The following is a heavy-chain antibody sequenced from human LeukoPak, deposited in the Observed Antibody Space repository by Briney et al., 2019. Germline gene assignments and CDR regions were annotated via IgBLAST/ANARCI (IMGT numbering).Heavy chain of an antibody. D-gene: IGHD3-10*01. CDR2: MNPNSGNT. CDR1: GYTFTSYG. CDR3: ARGLSYYYGSGSYVDV. J-gene: IGHJ6*04. V-gene: IGHV1-8*02. Sequence: ASVKVSCKASGYTFTSYGISWVRQAPGQGLEWMGWMNPNSGNTGYAQKFQGRVTMTRNTSISTAYMELSSLRSEDTAVHYCARGLSYYYGSGSYVDVWGKGTTVTISS.